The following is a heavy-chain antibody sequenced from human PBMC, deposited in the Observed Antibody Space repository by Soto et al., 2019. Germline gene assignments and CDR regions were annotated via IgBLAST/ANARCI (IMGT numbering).Heavy chain of an antibody. J-gene: IGHJ2*01. CDR1: GGSISSSNW. D-gene: IGHD3-9*01. V-gene: IGHV4-4*02. CDR3: ASARDILTEFDL. CDR2: IYHSGST. Sequence: QVQLQESGPGLVKPSGTLSLTCAVSGGSISSSNWWSWVRQPPGKGLEWIGEIYHSGSTNYNPSLKSRXXIXVXXSKKQFSLKLSSVTAADTAVYYCASARDILTEFDLWGRGTLVTVSS.